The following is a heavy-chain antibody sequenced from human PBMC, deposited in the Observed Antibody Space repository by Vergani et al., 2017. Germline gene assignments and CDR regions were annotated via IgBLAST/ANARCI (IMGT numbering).Heavy chain of an antibody. CDR1: GFTFNSYG. V-gene: IGHV3-30*02. CDR2: IRSDESRR. CDR3: AKEGGGYCSGGTCYPEY. Sequence: QVQLVESGGGVVQPGGSLRLSCAASGFTFNSYGMHWVRQAPGKGLEWVASIRSDESRRYYGDSMDGPFTSSRDNSKNTLYLQMKSLRPEDTAVYYCAKEGGGYCSGGTCYPEYWGQGTLVIVSS. D-gene: IGHD2-15*01. J-gene: IGHJ4*02.